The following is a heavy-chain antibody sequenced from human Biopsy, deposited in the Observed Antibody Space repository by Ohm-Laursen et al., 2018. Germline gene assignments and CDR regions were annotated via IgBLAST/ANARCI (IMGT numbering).Heavy chain of an antibody. J-gene: IGHJ4*02. V-gene: IGHV3-30*18. D-gene: IGHD3-10*01. Sequence: SLRLSCAVSGFTLTDSGMHWVRQAPGKGLEWVALISYDGSYKNYGDSVKGRFTISRDNSKNTLYLQMNSLRPEDTAVYYCAKQEGVAYGDIDYWGQGTLVTVSS. CDR1: GFTLTDSG. CDR2: ISYDGSYK. CDR3: AKQEGVAYGDIDY.